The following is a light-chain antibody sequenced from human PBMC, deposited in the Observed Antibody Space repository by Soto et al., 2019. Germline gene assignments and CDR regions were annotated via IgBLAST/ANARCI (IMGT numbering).Light chain of an antibody. CDR2: MAS. CDR1: QGISTW. J-gene: IGKJ1*01. CDR3: QQHNSYPAT. Sequence: DIQMTQSPSTLSASVGERVTITCRASQGISTWLAWYQQKPGKAPKLLIYMASTLESGVPSRFSGSASGTEFTLTISSLQPDDFATYYCQQHNSYPATFGQGTKVEIK. V-gene: IGKV1-5*03.